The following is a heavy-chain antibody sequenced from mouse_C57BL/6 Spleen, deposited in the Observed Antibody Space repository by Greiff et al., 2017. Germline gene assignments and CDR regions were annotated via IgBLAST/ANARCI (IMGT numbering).Heavy chain of an antibody. CDR1: GYAFSSSW. CDR2: IYPGDGDT. V-gene: IGHV1-82*01. CDR3: ARGGDYYGSGGFAY. J-gene: IGHJ3*01. D-gene: IGHD1-1*01. Sequence: QVHVKQSGPELVKPGASVKISCKASGYAFSSSWMNWVKQRPGKGLEWIGRIYPGDGDTNYNGKFKGKATLTADKSSSTDYMQLSSLTSEDSAVYFCARGGDYYGSGGFAYWGQGTLVTVSA.